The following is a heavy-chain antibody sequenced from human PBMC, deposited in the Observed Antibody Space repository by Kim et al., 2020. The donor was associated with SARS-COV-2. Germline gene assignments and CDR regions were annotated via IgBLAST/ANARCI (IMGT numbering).Heavy chain of an antibody. J-gene: IGHJ4*02. CDR2: IICSGTTI. D-gene: IGHD4-4*01. V-gene: IGHV3-48*03. Sequence: GGSLRLSCTASGFTFSSYEMNWVRQAPGKGLEWVSYIICSGTTIYYADSVRGRFTISRDKAKNSLFLQMNSLRAEDTAVYYCARGPYYSHFEYCCQGAPV. CDR1: GFTFSSYE. CDR3: ARGPYYSHFEY.